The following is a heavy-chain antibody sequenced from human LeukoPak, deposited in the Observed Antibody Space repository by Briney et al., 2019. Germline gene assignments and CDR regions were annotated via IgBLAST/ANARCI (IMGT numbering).Heavy chain of an antibody. CDR1: GYTFTGYY. V-gene: IGHV1-2*02. CDR3: ARDRPVTMVTTGWDY. J-gene: IGHJ4*02. Sequence: ASVKVSCKASGYTFTGYYMHWVRQAPGQGLEWMGWINPKSGKTNYAQKFQGRATVTRDTSINTAYMDLSGLTSDDTAVYYCARDRPVTMVTTGWDYWGQGSLVTVSS. CDR2: INPKSGKT. D-gene: IGHD4-17*01.